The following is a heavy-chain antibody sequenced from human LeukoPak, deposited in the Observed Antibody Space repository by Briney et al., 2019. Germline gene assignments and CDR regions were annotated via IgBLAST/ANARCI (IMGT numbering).Heavy chain of an antibody. Sequence: GGSLRLSCAASGFTFSHYGMHWVRQAPGKGLEWVAFIRYDGSNKSYGDSVKGRFTISRDNSKNTLYLQMHSLRAEDTAVYYCAKDSSVGYSDWLAPGGDPYYMDVWGKGTTVTSSS. J-gene: IGHJ6*03. CDR3: AKDSSVGYSDWLAPGGDPYYMDV. CDR2: IRYDGSNK. D-gene: IGHD3-9*01. CDR1: GFTFSHYG. V-gene: IGHV3-30*02.